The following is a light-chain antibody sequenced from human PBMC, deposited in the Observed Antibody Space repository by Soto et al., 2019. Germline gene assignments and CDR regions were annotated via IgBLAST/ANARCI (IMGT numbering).Light chain of an antibody. CDR2: GTS. Sequence: GMTQSPATLSVSPGERATLSCRASQSVSSNLAWYQQKPGQAPRLLIYGTSTRAPGVPARFSGSGSGTEFTLTISNMQSEDFAVYYCQQYNDWPPLTFGGGTKVDI. J-gene: IGKJ4*01. V-gene: IGKV3-15*01. CDR1: QSVSSN. CDR3: QQYNDWPPLT.